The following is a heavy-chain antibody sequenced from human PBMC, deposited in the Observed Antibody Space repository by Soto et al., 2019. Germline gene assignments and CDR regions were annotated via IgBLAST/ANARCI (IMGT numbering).Heavy chain of an antibody. D-gene: IGHD5-18*01. CDR2: IYYSGIT. CDR1: GGSIGSGGYY. J-gene: IGHJ4*02. Sequence: PSETLSLTCTVSGGSIGSGGYYWSWIRQHPGKGLEWIGHIYYSGITYYNPSLKSRVTISVDTSKNQFSLKLSSVTAADTAVYYCAKSPEYIFDDWGQGTLVTVSS. V-gene: IGHV4-31*03. CDR3: AKSPEYIFDD.